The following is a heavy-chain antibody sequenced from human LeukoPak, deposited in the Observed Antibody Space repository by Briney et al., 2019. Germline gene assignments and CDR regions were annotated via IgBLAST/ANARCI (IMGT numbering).Heavy chain of an antibody. J-gene: IGHJ4*02. CDR2: ISIGATTT. CDR1: GFPFSNFE. V-gene: IGHV3-48*03. CDR3: AREKDGRNWHAFDY. Sequence: GGSLRLSCEASGFPFSNFEMNWVRQAPGKGLEWVAYISIGATTTQYADSVKGRFTASRDEAKNSVYLQMYSLRVEDTAVYYCAREKDGRNWHAFDYWGQGILVSVAS. D-gene: IGHD1-1*01.